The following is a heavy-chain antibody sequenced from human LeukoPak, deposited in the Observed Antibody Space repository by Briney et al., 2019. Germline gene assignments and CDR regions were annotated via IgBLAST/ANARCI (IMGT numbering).Heavy chain of an antibody. Sequence: SGTLSLTCGVSGGSISNTNWWSWVRQPPGKGLEWIGEIFHTGNTNYNPSLKSRVTISADQSKNQFSLKLSSVTAADTAVYYCATEMYYDGSGPHFDYWGQGTLVTVSS. CDR1: GGSISNTNW. CDR3: ATEMYYDGSGPHFDY. CDR2: IFHTGNT. V-gene: IGHV4-4*02. D-gene: IGHD3-22*01. J-gene: IGHJ4*02.